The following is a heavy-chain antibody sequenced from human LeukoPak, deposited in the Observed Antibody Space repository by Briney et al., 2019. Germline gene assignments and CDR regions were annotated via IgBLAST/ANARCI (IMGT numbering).Heavy chain of an antibody. CDR3: VRESEHYFDHSASFDY. CDR1: GFTFTAYL. CDR2: MSSDGNAM. D-gene: IGHD3-22*01. J-gene: IGHJ4*02. Sequence: GRSLRLSCAASGFTFTAYLIHWVRQAPGKGLEWVAVMSSDGNAMFYADSVKGRFTISRDNSKNTLYLQMNSLRAEDTAVYYCVRESEHYFDHSASFDYWGQGTLVTVSS. V-gene: IGHV3-30-3*01.